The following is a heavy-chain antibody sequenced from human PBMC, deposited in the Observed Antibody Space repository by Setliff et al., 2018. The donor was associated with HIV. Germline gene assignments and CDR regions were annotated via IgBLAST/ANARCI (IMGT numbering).Heavy chain of an antibody. Sequence: PGESLRLSCATSGFSFRNFAMNWVRQAPGKGLEWVSVITVSGTTYYADSVKGRFTISRDNAKNSLYLQMNSLRAEDTAVYYCARLLHNAYWGQGTLVTVSS. CDR2: ITVSGTT. CDR1: GFSFRNFA. D-gene: IGHD2-21*01. V-gene: IGHV3-21*01. J-gene: IGHJ4*02. CDR3: ARLLHNAY.